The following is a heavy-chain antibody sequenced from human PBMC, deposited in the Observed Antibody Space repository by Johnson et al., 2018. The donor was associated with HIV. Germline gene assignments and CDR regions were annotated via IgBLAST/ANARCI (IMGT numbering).Heavy chain of an antibody. J-gene: IGHJ3*02. CDR3: AKDLSIAARPAAFDI. CDR2: IRYDGSNK. Sequence: VQLVESGGGVVQPGGSLRLSCAASGFTFSSYGMHWVRQAPGNGLEWVAFIRYDGSNKYYADSVKGRFTISRDNSKNTLYLQMNSLRAEDTAVYYCAKDLSIAARPAAFDIWGQGTMVTVSS. V-gene: IGHV3-30*02. CDR1: GFTFSSYG. D-gene: IGHD6-6*01.